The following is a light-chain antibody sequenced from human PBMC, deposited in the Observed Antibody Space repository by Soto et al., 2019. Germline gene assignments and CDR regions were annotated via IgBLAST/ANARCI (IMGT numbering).Light chain of an antibody. CDR3: QQYGSSPRT. V-gene: IGKV3-20*01. CDR1: QSVSSRS. Sequence: EIVLTQSPGTLSLSPGERAILYCRASQSVSSRSLAWYQQKPGQAPRLLISGASSRAADIPDRFRGRGSGTDFTLTISRLEPEDCAVYYCQQYGSSPRTCGQGTKGEI. J-gene: IGKJ1*01. CDR2: GAS.